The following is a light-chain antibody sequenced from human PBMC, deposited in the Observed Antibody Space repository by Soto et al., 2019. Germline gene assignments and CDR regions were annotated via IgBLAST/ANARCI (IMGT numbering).Light chain of an antibody. J-gene: IGKJ3*01. V-gene: IGKV3-15*01. CDR1: QSVSSN. Sequence: EIVMTQSPATLSVSPGERATLSCRASQSVSSNLAWYQQKPGQAPRLLIYGASTRATGIPARFSGSGSGTAYSLTISSLQSDEFAVYYCQQYNNWPFTFGPGTKVDIK. CDR3: QQYNNWPFT. CDR2: GAS.